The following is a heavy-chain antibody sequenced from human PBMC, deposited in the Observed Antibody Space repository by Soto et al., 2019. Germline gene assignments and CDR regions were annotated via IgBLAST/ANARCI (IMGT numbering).Heavy chain of an antibody. J-gene: IGHJ6*02. CDR2: IYYSGST. V-gene: IGHV4-59*08. CDR1: GGSISSYY. CDR3: ARDEDYGGNSGHYGMDV. D-gene: IGHD4-17*01. Sequence: SETLSLTCTDSGGSISSYYWSWILQPPGKGLEWIGYIYYSGSTNYNPSLKSRVTISVDTSKNQFSLKLSSVTAADTAVYYCARDEDYGGNSGHYGMDVWGQGTTVTVS.